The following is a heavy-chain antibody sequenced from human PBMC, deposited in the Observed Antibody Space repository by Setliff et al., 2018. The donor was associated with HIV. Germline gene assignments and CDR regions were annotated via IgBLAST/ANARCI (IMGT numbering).Heavy chain of an antibody. J-gene: IGHJ4*02. Sequence: TSETLSLTCTVSGGSIGSAGYSWTWIRQPPGKGLEWIGYINYSGSTYYNPSLKSRVTISKDRSKNQFSLKLGSVTAADTAMYYCARGRGSSSSWPIDYWGQGTLVTVSS. CDR2: INYSGST. CDR3: ARGRGSSSSWPIDY. CDR1: GGSIGSAGYS. V-gene: IGHV4-30-2*01. D-gene: IGHD6-13*01.